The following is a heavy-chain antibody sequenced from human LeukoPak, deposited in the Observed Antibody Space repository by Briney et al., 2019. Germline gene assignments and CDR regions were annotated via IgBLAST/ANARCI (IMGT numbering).Heavy chain of an antibody. Sequence: PGESLKISCQGSGYSFTNYWIGWVRQMPGKGLEWMGIIYPGDSDTRYSPSFQGQVTISADKSISTAYLQWSSLKASDTAMYYCARTTGTTWDAFDIWGQGTMVTVSS. D-gene: IGHD1-1*01. CDR3: ARTTGTTWDAFDI. CDR2: IYPGDSDT. V-gene: IGHV5-51*01. J-gene: IGHJ3*02. CDR1: GYSFTNYW.